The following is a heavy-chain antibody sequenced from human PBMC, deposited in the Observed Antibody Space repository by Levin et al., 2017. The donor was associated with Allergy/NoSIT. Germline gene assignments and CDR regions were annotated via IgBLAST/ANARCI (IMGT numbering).Heavy chain of an antibody. V-gene: IGHV3-48*01. CDR3: ARTQGRGFDY. CDR1: GFTFSSYS. D-gene: IGHD3-10*01. Sequence: GGSLRLSCAASGFTFSSYSMNWVRQAPGKGLEWVSYISSSGSAIYYTDSVKGRFTISRDNAKNSLYLQMNSLRAEDTAVYYCARTQGRGFDYWGQGTLVTVSS. J-gene: IGHJ4*02. CDR2: ISSSGSAI.